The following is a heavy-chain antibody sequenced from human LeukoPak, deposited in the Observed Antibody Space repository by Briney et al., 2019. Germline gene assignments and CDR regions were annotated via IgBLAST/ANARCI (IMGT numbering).Heavy chain of an antibody. Sequence: SVKVSCKASGGTFSSYAISWVRQAPGQGLEWMGGIIPIFGTANYAQKFQGRVTITTDESTSTAYMELSSLRSEDTAVYYCARSELSDMVSSWSRYYYYYMDVWGKGTTVTVSS. V-gene: IGHV1-69*05. D-gene: IGHD6-13*01. CDR3: ARSELSDMVSSWSRYYYYYMDV. J-gene: IGHJ6*03. CDR1: GGTFSSYA. CDR2: IIPIFGTA.